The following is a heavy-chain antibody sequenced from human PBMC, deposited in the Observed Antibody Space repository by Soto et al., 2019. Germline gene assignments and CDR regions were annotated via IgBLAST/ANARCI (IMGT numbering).Heavy chain of an antibody. D-gene: IGHD5-18*01. CDR2: IYWDDDE. V-gene: IGHV2-5*02. J-gene: IGHJ5*02. CDR1: GFSLTARGVG. CDR3: AHRGYFAEGHPNWFDP. Sequence: QITLKESGPTLVKPTQTLTLTCTFSGFSLTARGVGVGWIRQPPGKALEWLALIYWDDDERYSPSLRSRLTITKDTPRHQVVLTMTTMDPVDTATYYCAHRGYFAEGHPNWFDPWGQGALVTVSS.